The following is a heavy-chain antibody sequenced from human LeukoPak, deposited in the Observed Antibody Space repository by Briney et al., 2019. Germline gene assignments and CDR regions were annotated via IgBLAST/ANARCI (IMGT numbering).Heavy chain of an antibody. Sequence: GGSLGLSCAASGFTFSGYGMHWVRQVPGKGLEWVALIWYDGSNKYYADSVKGRFTISRDNSKNTLYLQMNSLRAEDTAIYYCAREGPRGNSQFDYWGQGTLVTVSS. CDR2: IWYDGSNK. D-gene: IGHD4-23*01. CDR3: AREGPRGNSQFDY. V-gene: IGHV3-33*01. CDR1: GFTFSGYG. J-gene: IGHJ4*02.